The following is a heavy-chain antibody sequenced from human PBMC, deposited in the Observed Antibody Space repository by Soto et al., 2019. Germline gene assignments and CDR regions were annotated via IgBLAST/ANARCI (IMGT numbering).Heavy chain of an antibody. J-gene: IGHJ5*02. CDR3: ARHGGHMEVPGYSYGFDWLDP. Sequence: SETLSLTCTVSGGSISSSSYYWGWIRQPPGKGLEWIGSIYYSGSTYYNPSLKSRVTISVDTSKNQFSLKLSSVTAADTAVYYCARHGGHMEVPGYSYGFDWLDPWGQGTLVTVSS. CDR1: GGSISSSSYY. CDR2: IYYSGST. V-gene: IGHV4-39*01. D-gene: IGHD5-18*01.